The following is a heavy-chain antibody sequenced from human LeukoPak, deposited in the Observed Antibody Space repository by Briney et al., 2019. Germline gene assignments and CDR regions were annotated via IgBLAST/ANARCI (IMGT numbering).Heavy chain of an antibody. D-gene: IGHD2-15*01. CDR1: GGSISSGGHS. J-gene: IGHJ5*02. CDR2: IYHSGST. V-gene: IGHV4-30-2*01. Sequence: SQTLSLTCAVSGGSISSGGHSWSWIRQPPGKGLEWIGYIYHSGSTYYNPSLKSRVTISVDRSKNQFSLKLSSVTAADTAVYYCARLSMVVATSWFDPWGQGTLVTVSS. CDR3: ARLSMVVATSWFDP.